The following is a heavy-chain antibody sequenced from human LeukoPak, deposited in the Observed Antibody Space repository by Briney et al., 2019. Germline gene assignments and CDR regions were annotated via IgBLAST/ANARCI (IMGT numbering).Heavy chain of an antibody. CDR3: ASLKLIAGWFDP. CDR2: INPNSGGT. J-gene: IGHJ5*02. Sequence: ASVKVSCKASGYTFTGYYMHWVRQAPGQGLEWMGWINPNSGGTNYAQKFQGRVTMTRGTSISTAYMELSRLRSDDTAVYYCASLKLIAGWFDPWGQGTLVTVSS. CDR1: GYTFTGYY. D-gene: IGHD1-26*01. V-gene: IGHV1-2*02.